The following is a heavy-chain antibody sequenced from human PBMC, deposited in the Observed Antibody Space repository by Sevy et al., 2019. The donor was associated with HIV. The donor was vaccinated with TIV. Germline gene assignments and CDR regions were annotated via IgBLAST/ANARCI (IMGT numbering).Heavy chain of an antibody. D-gene: IGHD4-17*01. Sequence: SETLSLTCTVSGGSISSGDYYWSWIRQPPGKGLEWIGYIYYSGSTYYNPSLKSRVTISVDTSKNQFSLKLSSVTAADTAVYYCASITVTTGSLDYWGQGTLVTVSS. V-gene: IGHV4-30-4*01. CDR3: ASITVTTGSLDY. CDR1: GGSISSGDYY. J-gene: IGHJ4*02. CDR2: IYYSGST.